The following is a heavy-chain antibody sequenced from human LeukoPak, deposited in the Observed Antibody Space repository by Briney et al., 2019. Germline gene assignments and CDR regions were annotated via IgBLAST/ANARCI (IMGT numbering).Heavy chain of an antibody. V-gene: IGHV4-59*01. D-gene: IGHD3-10*01. CDR2: IYYSGST. J-gene: IGHJ4*02. CDR1: GGSISGYY. CDR3: ARGYGSGSQRDFDC. Sequence: SETLSLTCTVSGGSISGYYWSWIRQPPGKGLEWIGYIYYSGSTNYNPFLKSRVTISADTSKNQFSLKLSSVTAADSAVYCCARGYGSGSQRDFDCWGQGTLVTVSS.